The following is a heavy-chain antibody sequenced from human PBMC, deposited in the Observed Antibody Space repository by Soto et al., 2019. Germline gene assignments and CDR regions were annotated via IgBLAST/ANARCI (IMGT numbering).Heavy chain of an antibody. CDR2: ISSSSSYI. CDR3: ARGQTNYYFDY. V-gene: IGHV3-21*01. Sequence: GGSLRLSCAASGFTFSSYSMNWVRQAPGKGLEWVSSISSSSSYIYYADSVKGRFTISRDNAKNSLYLQMNSLRAEDTAVYYCARGQTNYYFDYWGQGTLVTVYS. J-gene: IGHJ4*02. CDR1: GFTFSSYS. D-gene: IGHD7-27*01.